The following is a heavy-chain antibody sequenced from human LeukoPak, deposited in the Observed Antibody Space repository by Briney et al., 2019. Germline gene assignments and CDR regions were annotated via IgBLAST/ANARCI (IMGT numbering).Heavy chain of an antibody. D-gene: IGHD3-22*01. J-gene: IGHJ4*02. CDR3: AKDAPNYYDSSGPFEY. V-gene: IGHV3-23*01. CDR1: GFTFSSYA. Sequence: PGGSLRLSCAASGFTFSSYAMSWVRQAPGKGLEWVSAISGSGGSTYYADSAKGRFTISRDNSKNTLYLQMNSLRAEDTAVYYCAKDAPNYYDSSGPFEYWGQGTLVTVSS. CDR2: ISGSGGST.